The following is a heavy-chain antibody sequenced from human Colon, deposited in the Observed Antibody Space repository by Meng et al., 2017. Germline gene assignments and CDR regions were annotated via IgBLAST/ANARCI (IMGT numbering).Heavy chain of an antibody. Sequence: QVQLQGSGPRLAKPSQTLSLTCNVSGVSINRGDYYWSWSRQHPGKGLEWIGSIYRSGNAYYNPSLESRVAISLDPSQIQFSLRLTSVTAADTAVYYCATTGGTVTGYVLHYWGQGTLVTVSS. D-gene: IGHD3-9*01. V-gene: IGHV4-31*03. CDR2: IYRSGNA. J-gene: IGHJ4*02. CDR3: ATTGGTVTGYVLHY. CDR1: GVSINRGDYY.